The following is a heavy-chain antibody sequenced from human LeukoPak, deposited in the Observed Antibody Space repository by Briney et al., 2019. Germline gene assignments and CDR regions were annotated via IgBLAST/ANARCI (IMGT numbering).Heavy chain of an antibody. D-gene: IGHD3-10*01. J-gene: IGHJ4*02. V-gene: IGHV4-34*01. CDR1: GGSFSGYY. Sequence: SETLSITCAVYGGSFSGYYWSWIRQPPGKGLEWIGEINHSGSTYYNPSLKSRVTISVDTSKNQFSLKLSSVTAADTAVYYCARDRTVITMVRGVISQPYYFDYWGQGTLVTVSS. CDR3: ARDRTVITMVRGVISQPYYFDY. CDR2: INHSGST.